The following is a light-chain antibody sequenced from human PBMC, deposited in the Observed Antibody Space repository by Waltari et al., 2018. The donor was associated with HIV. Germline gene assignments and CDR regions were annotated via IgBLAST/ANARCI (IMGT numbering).Light chain of an antibody. J-gene: IGLJ2*01. CDR1: SGSVSTPYY. Sequence: QTVVTQEPSFSVSPGGTVTLTCGLSSGSVSTPYYPSWYQHTPGQAPRTLIYNTNTRSSGVPDRFSGSILGNKAALNITGAQADDECDYYCVLYMGSGISVFGGGTKLTVL. CDR2: NTN. V-gene: IGLV8-61*01. CDR3: VLYMGSGISV.